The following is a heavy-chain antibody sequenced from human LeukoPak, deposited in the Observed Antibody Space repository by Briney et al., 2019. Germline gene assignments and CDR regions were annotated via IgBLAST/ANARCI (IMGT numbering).Heavy chain of an antibody. V-gene: IGHV3-30*18. CDR3: AKDWSSGYDLFY. J-gene: IGHJ4*02. CDR2: ISYDGSNK. CDR1: GFTFSSYG. D-gene: IGHD5-12*01. Sequence: PGGSLRLSCAASGFTFSSYGMHWVRQAPGKGLEWVAVISYDGSNKYYADSVKGRFTISRDNSKNTLYLQMNSLRAEDTAVYYCAKDWSSGYDLFYWGQGALVTVSS.